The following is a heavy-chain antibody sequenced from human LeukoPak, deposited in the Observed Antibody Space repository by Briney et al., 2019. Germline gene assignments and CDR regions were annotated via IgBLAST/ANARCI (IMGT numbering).Heavy chain of an antibody. CDR1: GGSISRSSYY. CDR3: ASISPNYDFWSGTLGY. D-gene: IGHD3-3*01. CDR2: IYYSGTT. J-gene: IGHJ4*02. V-gene: IGHV4-39*01. Sequence: SETLSLTCTVSGGSISRSSYYWGWIRQPPGKGLEWIGSIYYSGTTYYNPSLQSRVTISVDTSKNQFSLKLSSATAADTAVYYCASISPNYDFWSGTLGYWGQGTLVTVSS.